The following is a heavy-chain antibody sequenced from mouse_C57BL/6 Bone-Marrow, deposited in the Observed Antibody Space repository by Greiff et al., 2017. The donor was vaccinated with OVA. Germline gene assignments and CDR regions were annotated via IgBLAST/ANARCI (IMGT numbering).Heavy chain of an antibody. J-gene: IGHJ1*03. V-gene: IGHV5-4*03. CDR3: ARVGGYGLWYFDV. CDR1: GFTFSSYA. D-gene: IGHD2-2*01. Sequence: EVKLVESGGGLVKPGGSLKLSCAASGFTFSSYAMSWVRQTPEKRLEWVATISDGGSYTYYPDNVKGRFTISRDNAKNNLYLQMSHLKSEDTAMYYCARVGGYGLWYFDVWGTGTTVTVSS. CDR2: ISDGGSYT.